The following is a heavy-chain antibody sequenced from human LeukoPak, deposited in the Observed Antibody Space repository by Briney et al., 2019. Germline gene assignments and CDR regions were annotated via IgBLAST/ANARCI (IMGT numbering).Heavy chain of an antibody. V-gene: IGHV3-74*01. Sequence: GGSLRLSCAASRFNVNNYWMHWVRQAPGKGLVWVSRINEDGRVTSYATSVRGRFTIFRDSVENTLHLQMNSLRAEDTAVYYCVKDFEGELDSWGQGTLVTVSS. CDR2: INEDGRVT. CDR1: RFNVNNYW. CDR3: VKDFEGELDS. J-gene: IGHJ5*01. D-gene: IGHD2-21*01.